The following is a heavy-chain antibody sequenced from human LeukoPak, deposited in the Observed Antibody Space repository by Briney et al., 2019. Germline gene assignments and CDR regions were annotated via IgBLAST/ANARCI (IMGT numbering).Heavy chain of an antibody. CDR1: GFTFSSHG. Sequence: GGSLRLSCAASGFTFSSHGMHWVRQAPGKGLQWVSVIYVDGSTYYADSVKGRITISRDNSRNTLYLQMNSLRAEDTAVYYCARDLATRQRTGLYDSWGQGALVTVSS. V-gene: IGHV3-66*01. CDR2: IYVDGST. D-gene: IGHD3-16*02. CDR3: ARDLATRQRTGLYDS. J-gene: IGHJ4*02.